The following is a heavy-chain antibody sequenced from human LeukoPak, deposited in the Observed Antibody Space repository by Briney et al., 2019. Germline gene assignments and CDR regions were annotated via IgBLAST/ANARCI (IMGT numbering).Heavy chain of an antibody. D-gene: IGHD3-22*01. Sequence: GGSLRLSCAASGFTFSSYAMSWVRQAPGKGLEWVSAISGSGGSTYYADSVKGRFTISRDNSKNTLYLQMNSLRAEDTAVYYCAQDPGYYDSSGYFEWFDPWGQGTLVTVSS. CDR1: GFTFSSYA. CDR2: ISGSGGST. CDR3: AQDPGYYDSSGYFEWFDP. J-gene: IGHJ5*02. V-gene: IGHV3-23*01.